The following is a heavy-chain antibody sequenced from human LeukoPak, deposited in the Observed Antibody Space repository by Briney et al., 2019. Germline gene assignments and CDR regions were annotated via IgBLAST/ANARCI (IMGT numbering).Heavy chain of an antibody. J-gene: IGHJ4*02. CDR2: IIPILGIA. D-gene: IGHD3-10*01. V-gene: IGHV1-69*04. CDR3: AGYYGSGSYGIDY. Sequence: GSAVKVSCKACGGTFSSYAISWVRQAPGQGLKWMGRIIPILGIANYAQKFQGRVTITADKSTSTAYMELSSLRSEDTAVYYCAGYYGSGSYGIDYWGQGTLVTVSS. CDR1: GGTFSSYA.